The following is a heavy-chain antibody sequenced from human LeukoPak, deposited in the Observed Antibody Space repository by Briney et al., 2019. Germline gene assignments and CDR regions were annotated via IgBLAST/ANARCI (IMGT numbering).Heavy chain of an antibody. J-gene: IGHJ4*02. Sequence: GRSLRLSCAASGFTSKNYWMAWVRQAPGRGREWVANIRHDGSARYYRDSVKGRFSISRDDATNPLFIQINSLRADDTALYYCARDDSGFDSWGQGTLVTVSS. V-gene: IGHV3-7*01. CDR1: GFTSKNYW. D-gene: IGHD1-26*01. CDR3: ARDDSGFDS. CDR2: IRHDGSAR.